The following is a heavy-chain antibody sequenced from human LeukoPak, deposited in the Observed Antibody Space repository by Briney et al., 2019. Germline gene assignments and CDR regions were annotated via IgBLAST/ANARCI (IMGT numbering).Heavy chain of an antibody. J-gene: IGHJ4*02. CDR2: IKSKTDGGTT. CDR3: TTDPTGLLWFGESITDVDY. CDR1: GFTFSNAW. D-gene: IGHD3-10*01. V-gene: IGHV3-15*07. Sequence: GGSLSLSCAASGFTFSNAWMNWVRQAPGKGLEWVGRIKSKTDGGTTDYAAPVKGRFTISRDDSKNTLYLQMNSLKTEDTAVYYCTTDPTGLLWFGESITDVDYWGQGTLVTVSS.